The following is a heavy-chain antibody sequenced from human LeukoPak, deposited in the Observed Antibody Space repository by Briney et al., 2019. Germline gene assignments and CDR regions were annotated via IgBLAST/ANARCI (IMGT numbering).Heavy chain of an antibody. CDR1: GFTVSSNY. V-gene: IGHV3-53*01. Sequence: GGSLRLSCAASGFTVSSNYMSWVRQAPGKGLEWVSVIYSGGSTYYADSVKGRFTISRDNSRNTLYLQMNSLGAEDTAVYYCARDGDPRIHWYFDLWGRGTLVTVSS. D-gene: IGHD2-21*01. J-gene: IGHJ2*01. CDR2: IYSGGST. CDR3: ARDGDPRIHWYFDL.